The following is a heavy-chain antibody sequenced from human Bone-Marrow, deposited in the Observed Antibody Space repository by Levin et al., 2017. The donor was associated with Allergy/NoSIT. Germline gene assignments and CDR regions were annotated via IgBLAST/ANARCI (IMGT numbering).Heavy chain of an antibody. CDR1: GITFSQLV. J-gene: IGHJ6*03. D-gene: IGHD3-3*01. Sequence: GESLKISCEVSDSGITFSQLVISWVRQAPGQGLEWVSTLSGTGGRAFYADSVDGRFTVSRDNSKHMVILQMSGLRADDSAQYFCAKVGADRWSAYYYHLDDWGRGTTVTVS. V-gene: IGHV3-23*01. CDR3: AKVGADRWSAYYYHLDD. CDR2: LSGTGGRA.